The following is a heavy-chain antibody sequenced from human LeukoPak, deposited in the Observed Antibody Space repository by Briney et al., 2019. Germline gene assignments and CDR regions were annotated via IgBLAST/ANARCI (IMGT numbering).Heavy chain of an antibody. Sequence: ASVKVSCKASGYTFTGYYMHWVRQAPGQGLEWMGWINPNSGGTNYAQKFQGRVTMIRDTSISTAYMELSRLRSDDTAVYYCARDRLNDYGDFNYYYYYYGMDVWGQGTTVTVSS. CDR1: GYTFTGYY. J-gene: IGHJ6*02. D-gene: IGHD4-17*01. CDR3: ARDRLNDYGDFNYYYYYYGMDV. V-gene: IGHV1-2*02. CDR2: INPNSGGT.